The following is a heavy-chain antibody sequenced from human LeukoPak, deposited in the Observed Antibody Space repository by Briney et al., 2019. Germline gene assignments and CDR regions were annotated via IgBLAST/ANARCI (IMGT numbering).Heavy chain of an antibody. CDR1: GGSISSYY. V-gene: IGHV4-59*08. CDR3: ARQEQWPPDVAFDI. CDR2: IYYSGST. J-gene: IGHJ3*02. Sequence: PSETLSLTCTVSGGSISSYYWSWIRQPPGKGLEWIGYIYYSGSTNYNPSLKSRVTISVDTSKNQFSLKLSSVTAADTAVYYCARQEQWPPDVAFDIWGQGTMVTVSS. D-gene: IGHD6-19*01.